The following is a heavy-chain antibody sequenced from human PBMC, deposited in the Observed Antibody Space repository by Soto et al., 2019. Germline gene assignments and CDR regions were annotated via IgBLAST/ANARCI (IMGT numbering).Heavy chain of an antibody. CDR1: GFTFSSYS. CDR3: ARAYCSGGSCYPFDY. D-gene: IGHD2-15*01. CDR2: ISSSSSYI. Sequence: VQLVESGGGLVKPGGSLRLSCAASGFTFSSYSINWVRQAPGKGLEWVSSISSSSSYIYYADSVKGRFTISRDNAKNSLYLQMNSLRAEDTAVYYCARAYCSGGSCYPFDYWGQGTPVTVSS. V-gene: IGHV3-21*01. J-gene: IGHJ4*02.